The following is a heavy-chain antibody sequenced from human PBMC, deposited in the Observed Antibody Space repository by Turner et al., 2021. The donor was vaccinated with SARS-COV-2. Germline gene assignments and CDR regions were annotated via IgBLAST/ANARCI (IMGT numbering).Heavy chain of an antibody. CDR2: IYYSGST. CDR3: ARDPGEGSFDY. D-gene: IGHD3-16*01. J-gene: IGHJ4*02. V-gene: IGHV4-59*01. CDR1: GASISGSY. Sequence: QVQLQESGPGLVKPSATLSLTCTVSGASISGSYWSWVRQPPGKGLEWIGYIYYSGSTNYNPSLKSRVTISVDTSKNQFSLKLSSVTAADTAVYYCARDPGEGSFDYWGQGTLVTVSS.